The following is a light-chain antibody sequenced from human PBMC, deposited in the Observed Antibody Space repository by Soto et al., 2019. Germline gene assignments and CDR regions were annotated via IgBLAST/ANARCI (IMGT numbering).Light chain of an antibody. V-gene: IGLV2-14*03. CDR3: SSYTTSNTRQIV. CDR1: SSDVGGYNY. CDR2: DVS. Sequence: QAVVTQPASVSGSPGQSITISCTGTSSDVGGYNYVSWYQHHPGEAPKLMIYDVSNRPSGVSNRFSGSKSGNTASLTISGLQPEDEADYYCSSYTTSNTRQIVFGTGTKVTVL. J-gene: IGLJ1*01.